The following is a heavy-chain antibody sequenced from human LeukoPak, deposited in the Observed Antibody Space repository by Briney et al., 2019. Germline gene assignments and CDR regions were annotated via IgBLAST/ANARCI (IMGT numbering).Heavy chain of an antibody. J-gene: IGHJ3*02. CDR1: GCTFSSYS. V-gene: IGHV3-21*01. Sequence: GGSLRLSCAASGCTFSSYSMNWVRQAPGKGLEWVSSISSSSSYIYYADSVKGRFTISRDNAKNSLYLQMNSLRAEDTAVYYCARDSGEVGATNAFDIWGQGTMVTVSS. CDR2: ISSSSSYI. D-gene: IGHD1-26*01. CDR3: ARDSGEVGATNAFDI.